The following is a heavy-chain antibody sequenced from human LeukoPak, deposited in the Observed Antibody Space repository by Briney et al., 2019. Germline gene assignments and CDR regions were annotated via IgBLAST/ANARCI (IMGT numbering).Heavy chain of an antibody. CDR1: GFTFSDYY. Sequence: PGGSLGLSCAASGFTFSDYYMSWIRQAPGKGLEWVSYISSSGSTIYYADSVKGRFTISRDNAKNSLYLQMNSLRAEDTAVYYCARDVISGEGSVLTGYRKYCYYGMDVWGQGTTVTVSS. J-gene: IGHJ6*02. CDR2: ISSSGSTI. CDR3: ARDVISGEGSVLTGYRKYCYYGMDV. D-gene: IGHD3-9*01. V-gene: IGHV3-11*01.